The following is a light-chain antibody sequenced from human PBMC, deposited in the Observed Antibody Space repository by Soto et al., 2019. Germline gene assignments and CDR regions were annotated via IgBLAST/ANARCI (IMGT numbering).Light chain of an antibody. CDR1: QSINNK. CDR3: QQYGRPWT. CDR2: DAS. V-gene: IGKV3-20*01. J-gene: IGKJ1*01. Sequence: EIVLTQSPGTLSLSPGERATLSCRASQSINNKLAWYHQKPGQAPRLLIYDASSRATDIPDRFSGSGSGTDFTPTISRLEPEDFAMYYCQQYGRPWTFGQGTKVESK.